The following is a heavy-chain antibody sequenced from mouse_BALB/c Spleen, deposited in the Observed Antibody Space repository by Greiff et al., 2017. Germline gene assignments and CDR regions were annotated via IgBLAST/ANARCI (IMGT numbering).Heavy chain of an antibody. J-gene: IGHJ4*01. CDR3: ESPGYDFYYAMDY. V-gene: IGHV5-6*01. CDR2: ISSGGSYT. Sequence: EVKLVESGGDLVKPGGSLKLSCAASGFTFSSYGMSWVRQTPDKRLEWVATISSGGSYTYYPDSVKGRFTISRDNAKNTLYLQMSSLKSEDTAMYYCESPGYDFYYAMDYWGQGTSVTVSS. D-gene: IGHD2-4*01. CDR1: GFTFSSYG.